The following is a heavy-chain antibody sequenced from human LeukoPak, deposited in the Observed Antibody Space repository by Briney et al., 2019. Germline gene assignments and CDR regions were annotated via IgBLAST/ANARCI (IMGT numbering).Heavy chain of an antibody. J-gene: IGHJ6*03. CDR1: GHTFTGYY. Sequence: ASVKVSCKASGHTFTGYYMHWVRQAPGQGLEWMGWINPNSGGTNYAQKFQGRVTMTRDTSISTAYMELSRLRSDDTAVYYCARGGGSVTTRYYYYYMDVWGKGTTVTVSS. V-gene: IGHV1-2*02. D-gene: IGHD2-15*01. CDR2: INPNSGGT. CDR3: ARGGGSVTTRYYYYYMDV.